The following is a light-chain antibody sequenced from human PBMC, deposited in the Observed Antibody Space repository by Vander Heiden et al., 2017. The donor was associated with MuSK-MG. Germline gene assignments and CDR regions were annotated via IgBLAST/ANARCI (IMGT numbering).Light chain of an antibody. Sequence: DIQMTQSPSSLSASVGDRVTITCRASQSISSYLNWYQQKPGKAPKLLIYAASSLQSGVPSRFSGSGSGTDFTLTISSRQPEDFAPYYCQQTYSTPPSTFGHGTKVDIK. CDR1: QSISSY. CDR2: AAS. J-gene: IGKJ3*01. CDR3: QQTYSTPPST. V-gene: IGKV1-39*01.